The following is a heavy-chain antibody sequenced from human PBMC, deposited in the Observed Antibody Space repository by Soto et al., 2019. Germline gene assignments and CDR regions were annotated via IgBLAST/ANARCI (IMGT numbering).Heavy chain of an antibody. CDR2: INAGNGNT. D-gene: IGHD6-19*01. Sequence: QVQLVQSGAEVQKPGASVNVSCKASGFTFIKYAMHWVRQAPGQRPEWMGWINAGNGNTRYSQRWQGRVTITGDTSASTVYMDLSSLRSEDTAVYYCARDYADIAVAGIPLLAHWGQGTLVTVSS. CDR1: GFTFIKYA. V-gene: IGHV1-3*01. J-gene: IGHJ4*01. CDR3: ARDYADIAVAGIPLLAH.